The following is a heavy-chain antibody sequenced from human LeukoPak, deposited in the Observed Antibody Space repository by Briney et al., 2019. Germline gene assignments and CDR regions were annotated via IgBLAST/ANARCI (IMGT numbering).Heavy chain of an antibody. D-gene: IGHD6-25*01. CDR3: AKDKITLAAAAFYYFDY. Sequence: PGGSLRLSRAASGFTLSSYAMSWGSAAPGGGREWVSAICGGGGSTYCEDSLKGRFSISRHNSKNTLYLQMNSLRAEDTAVYYCAKDKITLAAAAFYYFDYWGQGTLVTVPS. CDR2: ICGGGGST. J-gene: IGHJ4*02. CDR1: GFTLSSYA. V-gene: IGHV3-23*01.